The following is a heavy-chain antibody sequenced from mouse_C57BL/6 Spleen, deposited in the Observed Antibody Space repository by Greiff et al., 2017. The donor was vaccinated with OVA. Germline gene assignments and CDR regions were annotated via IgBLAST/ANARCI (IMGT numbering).Heavy chain of an antibody. CDR2: ISYSGST. CDR3: AREGIYYGKGWYFDV. Sequence: EVKLEESGPGMVKPSQSLSLTCTVTGYSITSGYDWHWIRHFPGNKLEWMGYISYSGSTNYNPSLKSRISITHDTSKNHFFLKLNSVTTEDTATYYCAREGIYYGKGWYFDVWGTGTTVTVSS. V-gene: IGHV3-1*01. CDR1: GYSITSGYD. D-gene: IGHD2-1*01. J-gene: IGHJ1*03.